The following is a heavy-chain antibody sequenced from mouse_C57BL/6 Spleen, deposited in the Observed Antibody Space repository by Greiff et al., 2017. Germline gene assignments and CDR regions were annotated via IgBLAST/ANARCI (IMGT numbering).Heavy chain of an antibody. CDR3: ARSLIATVVAPGYFDV. CDR1: GFSLTSYA. J-gene: IGHJ1*03. CDR2: IWTGGGT. Sequence: VQLVESGPGLVAPSQSLSITCTVSGFSLTSYAISWVRQPPGKGLEWLGGIWTGGGTNYNSALKSRLSNSKDNSKSQVFLKMNSLQTDDTARYYCARSLIATVVAPGYFDVWGTGTTVTVSS. V-gene: IGHV2-9-1*01. D-gene: IGHD1-1*01.